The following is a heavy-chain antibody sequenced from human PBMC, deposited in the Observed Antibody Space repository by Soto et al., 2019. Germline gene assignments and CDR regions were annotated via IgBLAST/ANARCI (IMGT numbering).Heavy chain of an antibody. CDR1: GISFINHY. CDR3: AREPGYSYGYN. J-gene: IGHJ4*02. V-gene: IGHV1-46*01. CDR2: INPAGSVT. D-gene: IGHD5-18*01. Sequence: ASVKVSCKASGISFINHYVHWVRQAPGQGPEWMGVINPAGSVTVYALKLQDRVTVTRDTSTSTAYMELSSLRSEDTAVYYCAREPGYSYGYNWGQGTLVTVSS.